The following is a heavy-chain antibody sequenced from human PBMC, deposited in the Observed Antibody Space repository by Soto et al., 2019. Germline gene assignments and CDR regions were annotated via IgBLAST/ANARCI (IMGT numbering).Heavy chain of an antibody. J-gene: IGHJ4*02. Sequence: QVQLVESGGGVVQPGRSLRLSCVPSGFTFSTYAMHWVRQAPGKGLEWVAIISYDGTNKYYADSVKGRFTISRDNSKNTPYLQMNSLRVEDTALYYCAKDRGRYCSGGTCYLFDSWGQGALVTVSS. CDR3: AKDRGRYCSGGTCYLFDS. D-gene: IGHD2-15*01. CDR2: ISYDGTNK. V-gene: IGHV3-30*04. CDR1: GFTFSTYA.